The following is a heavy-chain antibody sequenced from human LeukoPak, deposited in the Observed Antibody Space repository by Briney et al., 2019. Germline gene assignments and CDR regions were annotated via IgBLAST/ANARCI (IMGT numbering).Heavy chain of an antibody. CDR3: ARINGPNSGSYAWSFDY. D-gene: IGHD1-26*01. CDR1: GGSISSSSYY. J-gene: IGHJ4*02. Sequence: SETLSLTCTVSGGSISSSSYYWGWIRQPPGKGLEWIGSICYSGSTYYNPSLKSRVTISVDTSNNQFSLKLSSVPAADTAVYYCARINGPNSGSYAWSFDYWGQGTLVSVSS. CDR2: ICYSGST. V-gene: IGHV4-39*07.